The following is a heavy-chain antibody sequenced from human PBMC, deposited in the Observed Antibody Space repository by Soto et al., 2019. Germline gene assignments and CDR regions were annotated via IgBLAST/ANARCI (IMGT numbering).Heavy chain of an antibody. CDR3: ARAGCSGGSCYNYYYYGMDV. Sequence: QVQLVESGGGVVQPGRSLRLSCAASGFTFSSYGMHWVRQAPGKGLEWVAVIWYDGSNKYYADSVKGRFTISRDNSKNTLYLQMNSLRAEDPAVYYCARAGCSGGSCYNYYYYGMDVWGQGTTVTVSS. D-gene: IGHD2-15*01. CDR2: IWYDGSNK. CDR1: GFTFSSYG. J-gene: IGHJ6*02. V-gene: IGHV3-33*01.